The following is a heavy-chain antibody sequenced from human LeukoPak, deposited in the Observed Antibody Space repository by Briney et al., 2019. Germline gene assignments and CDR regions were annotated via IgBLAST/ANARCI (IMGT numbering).Heavy chain of an antibody. Sequence: SETLSLTCTVSGYSISSGYYWGWIRQPPGKGLEWIGSIYHSGSTYYNPSLKSRVTISVDTSKNQFSLRLSSVTAADTAVYYCARVVRAGIYFDSWGQGTLVTVSS. D-gene: IGHD2-2*01. CDR1: GYSISSGYY. CDR2: IYHSGST. CDR3: ARVVRAGIYFDS. J-gene: IGHJ4*02. V-gene: IGHV4-38-2*02.